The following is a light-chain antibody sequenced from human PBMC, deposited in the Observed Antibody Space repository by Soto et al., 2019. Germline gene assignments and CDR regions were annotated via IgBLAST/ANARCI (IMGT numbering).Light chain of an antibody. V-gene: IGKV1-33*01. CDR3: HQYDNRPFT. Sequence: DIQMTQSPSSLSASVGDRVTIPCQASRDIDNYLNWYQQRPGKAPNLLIYDASNLVSVFPLTCSGSRTVTHFPLTISSLEPEDMGTYYCHQYDNRPFTFGQGTKLEI. CDR2: DAS. CDR1: RDIDNY. J-gene: IGKJ2*01.